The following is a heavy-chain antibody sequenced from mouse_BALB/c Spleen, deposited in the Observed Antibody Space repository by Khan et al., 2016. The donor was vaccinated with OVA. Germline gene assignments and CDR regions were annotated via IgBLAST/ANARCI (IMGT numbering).Heavy chain of an antibody. CDR2: INPYNGDT. D-gene: IGHD1-1*02. Sequence: VRLQQSGPELVKPGASVKISCKASGYSFTGYFMNWVMQSHGKSLEWIGRINPYNGDTFYNQKFKGKATLTVDKSSSTAHMELRSLASEESAVYYCARRGYGRDYYFDYWGQGTTLTVSS. V-gene: IGHV1-20*02. CDR3: ARRGYGRDYYFDY. J-gene: IGHJ2*01. CDR1: GYSFTGYF.